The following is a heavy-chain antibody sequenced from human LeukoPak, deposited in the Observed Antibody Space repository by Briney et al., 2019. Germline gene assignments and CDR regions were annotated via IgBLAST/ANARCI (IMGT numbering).Heavy chain of an antibody. Sequence: PGGSLRLSCAASGFTFTSYSMNWVRQAPGKGLEWVSTISGGGGSTYYADSVKGRFTISRDNSKNTLYLQVNSLRAEDTAVYYCAKHDGRGGATIGALDSWGQGSLVTVSS. D-gene: IGHD5-12*01. J-gene: IGHJ4*02. V-gene: IGHV3-23*01. CDR2: ISGGGGST. CDR3: AKHDGRGGATIGALDS. CDR1: GFTFTSYS.